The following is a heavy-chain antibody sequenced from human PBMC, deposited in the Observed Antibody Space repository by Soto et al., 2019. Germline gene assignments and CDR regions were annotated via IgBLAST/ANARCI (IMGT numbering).Heavy chain of an antibody. D-gene: IGHD3-16*02. J-gene: IGHJ6*04. CDR2: IWYDGSNK. Sequence: PGGSLRLSCAASGFTFSSYGMHWVRQAPGKGLEWVAVIWYDGSNKYYADSVKGRFTISRDNSKNTLYLQMNSLRAEDTAVYYCAREFWLGELSLDSYYSGRDVGAKGTTVPVSS. CDR3: AREFWLGELSLDSYYSGRDV. V-gene: IGHV3-33*01. CDR1: GFTFSSYG.